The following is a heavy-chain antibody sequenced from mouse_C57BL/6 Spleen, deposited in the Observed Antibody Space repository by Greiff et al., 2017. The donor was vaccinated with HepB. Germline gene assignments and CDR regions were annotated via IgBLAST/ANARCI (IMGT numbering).Heavy chain of an antibody. CDR2: IHPNSGST. V-gene: IGHV1-64*01. D-gene: IGHD2-1*01. CDR1: GYTFTSYW. J-gene: IGHJ2*01. CDR3: ARYGNYPFDY. Sequence: QVQLQQSGAELVKPGASVKLSCKASGYTFTSYWMHWVKQRPGQGLEWIGMIHPNSGSTNYNEKFKSKATLTVDKSSSTAYMQLSSLPSEDSAVYYCARYGNYPFDYWGQGTTLTVSS.